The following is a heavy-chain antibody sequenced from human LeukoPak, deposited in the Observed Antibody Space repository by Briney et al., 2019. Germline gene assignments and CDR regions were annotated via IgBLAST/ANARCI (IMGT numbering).Heavy chain of an antibody. CDR2: IIPIFGTA. Sequence: SVKVSCKASGGTFISYAISWVRQAPGQGLEWMGRIIPIFGTANYAQKFQGRVTITTDESTSTAYMELSSLRSEDTAVYYCARDAGSNWFDPWGQGTLVTVSS. CDR1: GGTFISYA. CDR3: ARDAGSNWFDP. V-gene: IGHV1-69*05. J-gene: IGHJ5*02. D-gene: IGHD1-1*01.